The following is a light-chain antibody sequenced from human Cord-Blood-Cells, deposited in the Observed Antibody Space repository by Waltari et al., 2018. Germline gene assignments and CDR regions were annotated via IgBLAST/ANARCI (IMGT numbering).Light chain of an antibody. CDR1: QSVSSY. CDR2: DAS. J-gene: IGKJ4*01. CDR3: QQRSNWPPA. V-gene: IGKV3-11*01. Sequence: IVLPQSPATLSLSPGERATLSCRASQSVSSYLALYQQKLGKAPRPLIYDASNRATGIPARFSGSGAGTDFTLTISSLEPEDFAVYYCQQRSNWPPAFGGGTKVGIK.